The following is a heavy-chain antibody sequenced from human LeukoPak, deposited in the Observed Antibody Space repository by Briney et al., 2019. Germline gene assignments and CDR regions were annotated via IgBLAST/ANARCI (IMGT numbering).Heavy chain of an antibody. V-gene: IGHV3-7*05. CDR3: ARHSSGWWDAFDI. CDR1: GFTFSSYW. J-gene: IGHJ3*02. D-gene: IGHD6-19*01. Sequence: GGSLRLSCAASGFTFSSYWMSWVRQAPGKGLEWVANINQEGSQKYYVDSVKGRLTISRDNARNSLHLQMNSLRAEDTAVYYCARHSSGWWDAFDIWGQGTMVTVSS. CDR2: INQEGSQK.